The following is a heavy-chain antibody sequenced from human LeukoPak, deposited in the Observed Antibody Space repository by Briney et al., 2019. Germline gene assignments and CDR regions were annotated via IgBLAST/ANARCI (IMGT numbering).Heavy chain of an antibody. V-gene: IGHV4-34*01. J-gene: IGHJ6*03. CDR2: INHSGST. CDR1: GGSFSGYY. Sequence: SETLSLTCAVYGGSFSGYYWSWIRQPPGKGLEWIGEINHSGSTNYNPSLKSRVTISVDTSKNQFSLKLSSVTAADTAVYYCARLKSGITWHDYYYYMDVWGKGTTVTISS. CDR3: ARLKSGITWHDYYYYMDV. D-gene: IGHD3-10*01.